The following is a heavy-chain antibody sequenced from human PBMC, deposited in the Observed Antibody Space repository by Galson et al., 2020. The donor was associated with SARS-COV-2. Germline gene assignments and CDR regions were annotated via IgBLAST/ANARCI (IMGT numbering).Heavy chain of an antibody. CDR3: AAPNRLYTSSWDPDTFDF. Sequence: ASVKVSCKVSGYTLTELSIHWVRQATGNGLEWMGSFDPEAAETIYAQQFQGRVTMTEDTSTDTAYMELSSLRSEDTAVYYCAAPNRLYTSSWDPDTFDFWGQGTMVTVSS. CDR1: GYTLTELS. V-gene: IGHV1-24*01. J-gene: IGHJ3*01. D-gene: IGHD6-13*01. CDR2: FDPEAAET.